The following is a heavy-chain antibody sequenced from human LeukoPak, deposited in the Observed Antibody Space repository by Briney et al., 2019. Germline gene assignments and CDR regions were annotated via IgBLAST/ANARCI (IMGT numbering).Heavy chain of an antibody. J-gene: IGHJ6*02. CDR1: GFTFSSYA. CDR3: ARVRYGELDV. V-gene: IGHV3-23*01. CDR2: MSGSGGST. Sequence: GGSLRLSCAASGFTFSSYAMSWVRQAPGKGLEWVSSMSGSGGSTYYADSVKGRFTISRDDSKNTLYLQMNSLRAEDTAVYYSARVRYGELDVWGQGTKVTVSS. D-gene: IGHD4-17*01.